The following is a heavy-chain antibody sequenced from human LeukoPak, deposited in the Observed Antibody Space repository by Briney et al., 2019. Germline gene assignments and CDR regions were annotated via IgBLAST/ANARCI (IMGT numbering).Heavy chain of an antibody. CDR3: ARDSGDYYGSGSYFDP. J-gene: IGHJ5*02. V-gene: IGHV4-59*01. CDR1: GGSIGGYY. D-gene: IGHD3-10*01. Sequence: PSETLSLTCTVSGGSIGGYYWNWIRQSPEKGLECIGYIYYTGNTNYNPSLKSRVTISVDTSKNQFSLKLSSVTAADTAVYYCARDSGDYYGSGSYFDPWGQGTLVTVSS. CDR2: IYYTGNT.